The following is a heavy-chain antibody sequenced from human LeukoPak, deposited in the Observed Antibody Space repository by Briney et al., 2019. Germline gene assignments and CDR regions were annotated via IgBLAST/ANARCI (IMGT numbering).Heavy chain of an antibody. J-gene: IGHJ3*02. CDR3: ASLKGYYGAAFDI. V-gene: IGHV3-53*01. Sequence: SGGSLRLSCAASGVTVRSNYMSWVRQAPGKGLEWVAVIHSGGSTDYADSVKGRFTISRDNSKNTLYLQMNSLRAEDTAVYYCASLKGYYGAAFDIWGQGTMVTVSS. CDR2: IHSGGST. CDR1: GVTVRSNY. D-gene: IGHD2-15*01.